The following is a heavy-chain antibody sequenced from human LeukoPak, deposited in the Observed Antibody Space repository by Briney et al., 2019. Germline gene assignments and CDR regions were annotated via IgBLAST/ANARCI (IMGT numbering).Heavy chain of an antibody. CDR1: GYTLTNYG. CDR3: ARNYDFWSDYSLSRWFDP. D-gene: IGHD3-3*01. CDR2: ISTYNNNT. Sequence: ASVKVSCKASGYTLTNYGFSWVRQAPGQGLEWMGWISTYNNNTNYAQKFQGRVSMTTDTSTSTAYMELRSLRSDDTAVYYCARNYDFWSDYSLSRWFDPWGQGTLVTVSS. J-gene: IGHJ5*02. V-gene: IGHV1-18*01.